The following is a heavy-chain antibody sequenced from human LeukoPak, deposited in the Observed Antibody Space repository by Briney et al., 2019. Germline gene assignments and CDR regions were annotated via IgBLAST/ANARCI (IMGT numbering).Heavy chain of an antibody. D-gene: IGHD6-19*01. CDR3: ARDVVPDSGWDLDY. CDR1: GFTFSTYS. V-gene: IGHV3-23*01. J-gene: IGHJ4*02. Sequence: GGSLRLPCAASGFTFSTYSMTWVRQGPGKGLEWVSSIYPSGDSTFYADSVKGRFTISRDNSKNTLYLQMSSLRTEDTAIYYCARDVVPDSGWDLDYWGQGTLVTVSS. CDR2: IYPSGDST.